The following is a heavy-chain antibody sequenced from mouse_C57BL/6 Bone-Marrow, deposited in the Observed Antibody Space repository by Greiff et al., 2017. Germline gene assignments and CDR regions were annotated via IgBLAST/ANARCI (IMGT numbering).Heavy chain of an antibody. J-gene: IGHJ2*01. CDR3: ARDFVDDGYYGDY. D-gene: IGHD2-3*01. CDR1: GFTFSSYA. Sequence: EVKLMESGGGLVKPGGSLKLSCAASGFTFSSYAMSWVRQTPEKRLEWVATISDGGSYTYYPDNVKGRFTISRDNAKNNLYLQMSHLKSEDTAMYYCARDFVDDGYYGDYWGQGTTLTVSS. CDR2: ISDGGSYT. V-gene: IGHV5-4*01.